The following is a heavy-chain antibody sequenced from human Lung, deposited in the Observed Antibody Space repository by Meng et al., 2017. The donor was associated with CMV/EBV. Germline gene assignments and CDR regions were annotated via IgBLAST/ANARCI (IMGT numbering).Heavy chain of an antibody. CDR1: GYTFNNFG. D-gene: IGHD2-8*01. V-gene: IGHV1-18*04. Sequence: ASVXVSCKASGYTFNNFGISWVRQAPGQGLEWMGWISPYIGNTNYAQKFQGRVTMTTDTPTRTAYMDLRSLRSDDTAVYYCARADNGVHVFMNYGMDVWDQGTXVTVSS. CDR2: ISPYIGNT. J-gene: IGHJ6*02. CDR3: ARADNGVHVFMNYGMDV.